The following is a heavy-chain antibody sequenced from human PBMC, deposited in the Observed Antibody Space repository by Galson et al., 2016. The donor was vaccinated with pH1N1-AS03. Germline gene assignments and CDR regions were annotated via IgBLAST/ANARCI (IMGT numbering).Heavy chain of an antibody. CDR3: ARESTGTEHIVVVTGRSGYYYMDV. D-gene: IGHD2-21*02. V-gene: IGHV3-7*03. J-gene: IGHJ6*03. CDR2: INQDENEK. CDR1: GFTFKSYW. Sequence: SLRLSCAASGFTFKSYWMSWVRQAPGKGLEWVANINQDENEKYCVDSVKGRFTISRDNAKNSLYLEMNSLRAEDTALYYCARESTGTEHIVVVTGRSGYYYMDVWGKGTTVTVSS.